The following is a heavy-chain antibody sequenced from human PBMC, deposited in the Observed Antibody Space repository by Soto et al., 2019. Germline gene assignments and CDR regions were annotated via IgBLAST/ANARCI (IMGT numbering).Heavy chain of an antibody. Sequence: QVQLVQSGAEVKKPGSSVTVSCKASGGTFSSYTISWVRQAPGQGLEWMAGISPIFGTPIYAQKLQNRVTITADDSTMTAYMEMNRLTSEDTAVYYCARVVVGSRLSLDYWGQGTPVTISS. D-gene: IGHD1-26*01. V-gene: IGHV1-69*01. CDR3: ARVVVGSRLSLDY. CDR1: GGTFSSYT. J-gene: IGHJ4*02. CDR2: ISPIFGTP.